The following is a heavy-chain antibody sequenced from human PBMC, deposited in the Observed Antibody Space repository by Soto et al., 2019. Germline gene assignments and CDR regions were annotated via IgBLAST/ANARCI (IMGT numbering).Heavy chain of an antibody. CDR1: GFKFSSYA. CDR2: ISGSGEKT. D-gene: IGHD3-3*01. Sequence: PGGSLRLSCKASGFKFSSYAMSWVRQAPGKGLEWVSSISGSGEKTYYADSVKGWFTFSRDNSKNTLYLEMNSLRVEDSAIYYCAREWTPSRALHYWGQGTLAHVSS. J-gene: IGHJ4*02. V-gene: IGHV3-23*01. CDR3: AREWTPSRALHY.